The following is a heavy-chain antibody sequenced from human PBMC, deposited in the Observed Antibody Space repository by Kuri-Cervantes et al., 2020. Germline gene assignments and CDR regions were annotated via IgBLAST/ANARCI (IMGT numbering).Heavy chain of an antibody. CDR2: ISSSSSYI. D-gene: IGHD3-22*01. V-gene: IGHV3-21*04. J-gene: IGHJ4*02. CDR1: GFTFSSYS. CDR3: ARDPLDYYDSSGYYRRGGFDY. Sequence: GGSLRLSCAASGFTFSSYSMNWVRQAPGKGLEWVSSISSSSSYIYYADSVKGRFTISRDNAKNSLYLQMNSLRAEDTALYYCARDPLDYYDSSGYYRRGGFDYWGQGTLVTVSS.